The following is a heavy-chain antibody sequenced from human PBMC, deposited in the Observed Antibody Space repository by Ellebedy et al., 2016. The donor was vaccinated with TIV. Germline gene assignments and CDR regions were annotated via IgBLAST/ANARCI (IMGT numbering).Heavy chain of an antibody. D-gene: IGHD2-8*01. V-gene: IGHV3-33*06. J-gene: IGHJ4*02. CDR3: AKGRRMVYSTGGLDY. Sequence: GESLKISCAASGFTFSRNGMHWVRQAPGKGLEWVAVIWYDGSNKYYVDSVKGRLTISRDNSKNTLYLQMNSLRAEDTAVHYCAKGRRMVYSTGGLDYWGQGTLVTVSS. CDR2: IWYDGSNK. CDR1: GFTFSRNG.